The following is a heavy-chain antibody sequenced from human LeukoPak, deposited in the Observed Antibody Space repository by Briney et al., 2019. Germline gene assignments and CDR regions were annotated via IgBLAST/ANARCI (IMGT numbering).Heavy chain of an antibody. D-gene: IGHD1-7*01. CDR2: ISYDGSNK. J-gene: IGHJ4*02. CDR3: ARESRTTDY. CDR1: GFTFDDYG. Sequence: PGGSLRLSCAASGFTFDDYGMSWVRQAPGKGLEWVAVISYDGSNKYYADSVKGRFTISRDNSKNTLYLQMNSLRAEDTAVYYCARESRTTDYWGQGTLVTVSS. V-gene: IGHV3-30*03.